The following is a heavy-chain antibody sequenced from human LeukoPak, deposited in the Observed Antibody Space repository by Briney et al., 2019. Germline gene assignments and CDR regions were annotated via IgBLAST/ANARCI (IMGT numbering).Heavy chain of an antibody. CDR2: IYYSGST. V-gene: IGHV4-59*01. CDR3: ARSSSSGWGFRFDP. CDR1: GGSISSYY. D-gene: IGHD6-19*01. Sequence: SETLSLTCTVSGGSISSYYWSWIRQPPGKGLEWIGYIYYSGSTNYNPSLKSRVTISVDTSKNQFSLKLSSVTAADTAVYYCARSSSSGWGFRFDPWGQGTLVTVSS. J-gene: IGHJ5*02.